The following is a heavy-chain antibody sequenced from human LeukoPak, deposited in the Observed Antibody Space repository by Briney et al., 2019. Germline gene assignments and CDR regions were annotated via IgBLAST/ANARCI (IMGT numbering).Heavy chain of an antibody. Sequence: SETLSLTCSVSGGSINSYYWSWIRQPPGKGLEWIGYIYYSGSTNYNPSLKSRVTISVDTSKNQFSLKLSSVTAADTAVYYCARMYYDILAGYSFDYWGQGTLVTVSS. D-gene: IGHD3-9*01. CDR1: GGSINSYY. CDR2: IYYSGST. CDR3: ARMYYDILAGYSFDY. V-gene: IGHV4-59*01. J-gene: IGHJ4*02.